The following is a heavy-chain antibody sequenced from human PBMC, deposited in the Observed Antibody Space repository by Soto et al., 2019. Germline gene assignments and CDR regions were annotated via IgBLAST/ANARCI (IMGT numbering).Heavy chain of an antibody. J-gene: IGHJ5*02. CDR3: AHRLSTSWYPYNWFDP. CDR1: GFSLSTTGVG. V-gene: IGHV2-5*02. Sequence: QITLKESGPTLVKPTQTLTLTCTFSGFSLSTTGVGVGWIRQPPGKALEWLALIYWDDDKRYSPSLKRRLTITKDTSKNQVVLTMTNMDPVDTATYYCAHRLSTSWYPYNWFDPWGQGTLVTVSS. D-gene: IGHD6-13*01. CDR2: IYWDDDK.